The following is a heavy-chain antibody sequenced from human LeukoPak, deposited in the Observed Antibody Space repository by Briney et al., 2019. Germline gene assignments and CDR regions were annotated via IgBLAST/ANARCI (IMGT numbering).Heavy chain of an antibody. J-gene: IGHJ4*02. CDR2: IYYSGST. CDR1: GGSVSDYY. V-gene: IGHV4-59*02. CDR3: ARRLSMIVVVFDS. Sequence: SETLSLTCTISGGSVSDYYWSWIRQSPGKTLECIGYIYYSGSTNYNPSLKSRVTISVDTSKNQFSLKLSSVTAADTAVYYCARRLSMIVVVFDSWGQGSLVTVSS. D-gene: IGHD3-22*01.